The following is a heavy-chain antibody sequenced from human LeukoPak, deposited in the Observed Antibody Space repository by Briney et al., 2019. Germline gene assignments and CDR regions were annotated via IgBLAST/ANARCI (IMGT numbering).Heavy chain of an antibody. CDR3: ARELVSLGTGYFDL. V-gene: IGHV3-23*01. CDR1: GFAFINYD. Sequence: GGSLRLSCAASGFAFINYDMSWVRQAPKKGLEWVSTISGSGGDTYYADSVKGRFTISRDNSKNTLHLQMNSLRAEDTAIYYCARELVSLGTGYFDLWGRGTLVTVSS. J-gene: IGHJ2*01. CDR2: ISGSGGDT. D-gene: IGHD7-27*01.